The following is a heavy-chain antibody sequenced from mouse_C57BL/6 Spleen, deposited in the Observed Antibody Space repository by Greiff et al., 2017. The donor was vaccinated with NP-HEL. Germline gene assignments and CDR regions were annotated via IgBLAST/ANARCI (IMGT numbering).Heavy chain of an antibody. Sequence: DVKLVESGGGLVKPGGSLKLSCAASGFTFSDYGMHWVRQAPEKGLEWVAYISSGSSHIYYADTVKGRFTISRDNAKNTLFLQMTSLRSEDTAMYYCARGSPLRMDYWGQGTSVTVSS. CDR2: ISSGSSHI. CDR1: GFTFSDYG. J-gene: IGHJ4*01. D-gene: IGHD1-1*01. CDR3: ARGSPLRMDY. V-gene: IGHV5-17*01.